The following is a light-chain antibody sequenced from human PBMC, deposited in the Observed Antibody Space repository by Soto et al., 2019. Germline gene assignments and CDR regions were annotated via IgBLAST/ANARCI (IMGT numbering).Light chain of an antibody. CDR1: QTISNY. J-gene: IGKJ5*01. Sequence: DIKMTQSPSSLSASVGDRVTITCRASQTISNYLQWYQQKSGQAPKLLVYAASILHSGVPSRFSGSGSGTDFTLTISSLQPEDFATYYCLQHNSYPITFGQGTRLEIK. CDR2: AAS. CDR3: LQHNSYPIT. V-gene: IGKV1-17*01.